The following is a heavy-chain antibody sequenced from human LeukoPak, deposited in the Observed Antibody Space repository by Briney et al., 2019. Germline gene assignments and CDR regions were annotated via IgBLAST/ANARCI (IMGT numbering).Heavy chain of an antibody. V-gene: IGHV3-23*01. J-gene: IGHJ4*02. Sequence: GGSLRLSCAASGFTFSSYAVSWVRQAPGRWLEWVSSISGSGGSTYSADSVKGRFTISRDNSKNTPYLQMNSLRAEDTALYYCAKDRSCTNDICHGDFDYWGQGTLVTVSS. CDR3: AKDRSCTNDICHGDFDY. CDR1: GFTFSSYA. CDR2: ISGSGGST. D-gene: IGHD2-8*01.